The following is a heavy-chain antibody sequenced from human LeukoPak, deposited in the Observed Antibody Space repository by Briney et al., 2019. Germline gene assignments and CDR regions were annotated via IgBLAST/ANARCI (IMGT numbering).Heavy chain of an antibody. CDR3: ARDRYDFWSGYSSYYFDY. Sequence: GGSLRLSCAASGFTFSDYYMSWIRQAPGKGLEWVSYISSSGSTIYYADSVKGRFTISRDNAKNSLYLQMNSLRAEDTAVYYCARDRYDFWSGYSSYYFDYWGQGTLVTVSS. CDR1: GFTFSDYY. J-gene: IGHJ4*02. V-gene: IGHV3-11*04. D-gene: IGHD3-3*01. CDR2: ISSSGSTI.